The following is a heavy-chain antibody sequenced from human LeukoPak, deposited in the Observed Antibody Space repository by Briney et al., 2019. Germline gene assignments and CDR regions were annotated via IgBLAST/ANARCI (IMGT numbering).Heavy chain of an antibody. CDR1: GFTFSNAW. J-gene: IGHJ4*02. V-gene: IGHV3-15*01. Sequence: SGGSLRLSCAASGFTFSNAWMSWVRQAPGKGLEWVGRIKRKTDGGTTDYAAPVKGRFTISRDDSKNTLYLQMNSLKTEDTAVYYCTTELRWELLIDYWGQGTLVTVSS. CDR3: TTELRWELLIDY. CDR2: IKRKTDGGTT. D-gene: IGHD1-26*01.